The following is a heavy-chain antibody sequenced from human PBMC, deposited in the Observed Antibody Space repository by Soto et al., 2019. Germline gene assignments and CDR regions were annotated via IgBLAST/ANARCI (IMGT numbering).Heavy chain of an antibody. J-gene: IGHJ4*02. CDR1: GFTFSSYS. V-gene: IGHV3-21*01. CDR3: AREGMVRGVIPYYFDY. Sequence: GGSLRLSCAASGFTFSSYSMNWVRQAPGKGLEWVSSISSSSSYIYYADSVKGRFTISRDNAKNSLYLQMNSLRAEDTAVYYCAREGMVRGVIPYYFDYWGQGTLVTVSS. D-gene: IGHD3-10*01. CDR2: ISSSSSYI.